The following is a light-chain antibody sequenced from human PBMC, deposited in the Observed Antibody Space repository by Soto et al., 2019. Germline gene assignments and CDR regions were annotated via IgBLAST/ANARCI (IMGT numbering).Light chain of an antibody. J-gene: IGKJ1*01. CDR3: QQYGSSRT. CDR1: QSVSSSY. V-gene: IGKV3-20*01. Sequence: EIVLTQSPGTLSLSPGERATLSCRASQSVSSSYLAWYQQKPGQAPRLLIYGASSRATGIPDRFSGSGSGTDFTLTISRLEPEYLAEYYCQQYGSSRTFGQGTKVEIK. CDR2: GAS.